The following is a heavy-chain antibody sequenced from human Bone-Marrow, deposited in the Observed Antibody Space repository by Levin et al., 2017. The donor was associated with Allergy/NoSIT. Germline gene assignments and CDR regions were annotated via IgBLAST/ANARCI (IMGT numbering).Heavy chain of an antibody. D-gene: IGHD6-19*01. V-gene: IGHV3-23*01. Sequence: QSGGSLRLSCAASGFIFSSSAMSWVRQAPGKGLEWVSSISHAGGHTHYADSVKGRFTVSRDNSKNALYLQLNSLRVEDTAIYYCTKVAHSSAWYGLIDFWGQGGLVTVSS. CDR1: GFIFSSSA. J-gene: IGHJ4*02. CDR2: ISHAGGHT. CDR3: TKVAHSSAWYGLIDF.